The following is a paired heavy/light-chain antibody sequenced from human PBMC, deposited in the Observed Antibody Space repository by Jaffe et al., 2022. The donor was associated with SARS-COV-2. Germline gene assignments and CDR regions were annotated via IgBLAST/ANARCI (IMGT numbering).Light chain of an antibody. CDR3: LLSYSGAVV. CDR2: DTS. J-gene: IGLJ2*01. V-gene: IGLV7-46*01. Sequence: QAVVTQEPSLTVSPGGTVTLTCGSSTGAVTSGHYPYWFQQKPGQAPRTLIYDTSNKHSWTPARFSGSLLGGKAALTLSGAQPEDEAEYYCLLSYSGAVVFGGGTKLTVL. CDR1: TGAVTSGHY.
Heavy chain of an antibody. D-gene: IGHD5-18*01. J-gene: IGHJ3*02. CDR2: INHSGST. CDR3: ASLSGALISDTNNAFDI. Sequence: QVQLQQWGAGLLKPSETLSLTCAVYGGSFSGYYWSWIRQPPGKGLEWIGEINHSGSTNYNPSLKSRVTISVDTSKNQFSLKLSSVTAADTAVYYCASLSGALISDTNNAFDIWGQGTMVTVSS. CDR1: GGSFSGYY. V-gene: IGHV4-34*01.